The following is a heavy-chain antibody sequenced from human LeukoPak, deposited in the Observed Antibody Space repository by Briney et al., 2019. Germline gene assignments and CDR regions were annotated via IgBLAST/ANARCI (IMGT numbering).Heavy chain of an antibody. Sequence: GGSLRLSCAASGFTFSDYYMSCIRQAPGKGLEGVSYISSSCSTICYADSVKGRFTISRDNAKTSLYLQMNSLRAEDTAVYYCARAPRQWLVPDAFDIWGQGTMVTVSS. V-gene: IGHV3-11*01. J-gene: IGHJ3*02. CDR2: ISSSCSTI. D-gene: IGHD6-19*01. CDR1: GFTFSDYY. CDR3: ARAPRQWLVPDAFDI.